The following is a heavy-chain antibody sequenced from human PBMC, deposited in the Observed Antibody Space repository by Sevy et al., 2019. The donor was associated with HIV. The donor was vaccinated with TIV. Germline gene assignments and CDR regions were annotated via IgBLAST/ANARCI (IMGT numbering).Heavy chain of an antibody. CDR1: GYSFTKYW. V-gene: IGHV5-51*01. Sequence: GESLKISCKGSGYSFTKYWIGWVRQMPGKGLEWMGIIYPGDSETKYSRSFQGQVTISADQSTSTAYLQWSSLKASDTAMYYCARHYDPYYYGMDVWGQGTTVTVSS. CDR3: ARHYDPYYYGMDV. D-gene: IGHD3-3*01. CDR2: IYPGDSET. J-gene: IGHJ6*02.